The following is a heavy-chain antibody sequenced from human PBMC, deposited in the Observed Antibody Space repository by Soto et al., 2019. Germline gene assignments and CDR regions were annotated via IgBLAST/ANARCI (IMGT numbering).Heavy chain of an antibody. V-gene: IGHV3-23*01. CDR3: AKVAAPLGEFFAY. CDR2: ISGSGGST. D-gene: IGHD3-16*01. Sequence: EVQLLESGGGLVQPGGSLRLSCAASGFTFSSYAMSWVRQAPGKGLEWVSAISGSGGSTYYADSVKGRFTISRDNSKNPLYLHMNSLRAEDTAVYYCAKVAAPLGEFFAYWGQGTLVTVSS. J-gene: IGHJ4*02. CDR1: GFTFSSYA.